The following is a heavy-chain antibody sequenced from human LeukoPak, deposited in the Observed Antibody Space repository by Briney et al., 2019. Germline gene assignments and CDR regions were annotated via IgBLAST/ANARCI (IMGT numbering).Heavy chain of an antibody. D-gene: IGHD5-24*01. CDR2: ISGDGGST. V-gene: IGHV3-43*02. Sequence: GGSLRLSCAASGFTFDDYAMHWVRQAPGKGLEWVSLISGDGGSTYYADSVKGRFTISRDNSKNSLYLQMNSLRTEDTALYYCSKGGARWLQLYYFDYWGQGTLVTVSS. CDR3: SKGGARWLQLYYFDY. J-gene: IGHJ4*02. CDR1: GFTFDDYA.